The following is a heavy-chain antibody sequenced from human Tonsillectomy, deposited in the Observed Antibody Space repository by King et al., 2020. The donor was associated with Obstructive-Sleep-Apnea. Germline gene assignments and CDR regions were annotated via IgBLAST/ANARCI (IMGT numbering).Heavy chain of an antibody. CDR2: INPNSGGT. V-gene: IGHV1-2*02. D-gene: IGHD3-16*02. J-gene: IGHJ4*02. CDR3: ARDGGRERGSYRFFFRY. Sequence: VQLVESGAEVKKPGASVKVSCKASGYTFTGYYMHWVRQAPGQGLEWMGWINPNSGGTNYAQKFQGRVTMTRDTSISTAYMELSRLRSDDTAVDYCARDGGRERGSYRFFFRYWGQGTLVTVSS. CDR1: GYTFTGYY.